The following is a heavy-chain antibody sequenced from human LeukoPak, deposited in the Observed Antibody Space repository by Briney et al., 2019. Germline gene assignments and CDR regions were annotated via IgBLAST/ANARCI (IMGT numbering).Heavy chain of an antibody. J-gene: IGHJ6*02. Sequence: GASVKVSCKVSGYTLTELSMHWVRQAPGKGLEWMGGFDPEDGETIYAQKFQGRVTMTEDTSTDTAYMELSSLRSEDTAVYYCARMYCSRGSCYPLFYYYALDVWGQGTTVTVSS. V-gene: IGHV1-24*01. D-gene: IGHD2-15*01. CDR1: GYTLTELS. CDR2: FDPEDGET. CDR3: ARMYCSRGSCYPLFYYYALDV.